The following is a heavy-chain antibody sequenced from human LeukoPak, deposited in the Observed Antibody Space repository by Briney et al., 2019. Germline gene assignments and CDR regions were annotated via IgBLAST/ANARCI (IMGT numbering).Heavy chain of an antibody. D-gene: IGHD5-18*01. CDR3: ARVGEIQLWLGRYFDL. CDR1: GGSFSGYY. Sequence: SETLSLTCAVYGGSFSGYYWSWIRQPPGKGLEWIGEINHSGSTNYNPSLKSRVTISVDTSKNQFSPKLSSVTAADTAVYYCARVGEIQLWLGRYFDLWGRGTLVTVSS. J-gene: IGHJ2*01. V-gene: IGHV4-34*01. CDR2: INHSGST.